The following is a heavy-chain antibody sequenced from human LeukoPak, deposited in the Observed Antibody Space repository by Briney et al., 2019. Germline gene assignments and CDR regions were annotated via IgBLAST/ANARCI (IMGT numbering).Heavy chain of an antibody. J-gene: IGHJ3*02. V-gene: IGHV3-48*01. CDR3: ARLFTPGAYDFWSGHRLDAFDI. CDR1: GFTFSSYS. Sequence: GGSLRLSCAASGFTFSSYSMNWVRQAPGKGLEWVSYIRNRRSTIYYADSVKGRFTISRDNAKNSLYLQMNSLRAEDTAVYYCARLFTPGAYDFWSGHRLDAFDIWGQGTLVTVSS. CDR2: IRNRRSTI. D-gene: IGHD3-3*01.